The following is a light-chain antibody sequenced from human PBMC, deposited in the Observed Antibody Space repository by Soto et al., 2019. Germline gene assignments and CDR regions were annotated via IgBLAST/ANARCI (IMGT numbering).Light chain of an antibody. CDR3: QQYKSYWT. Sequence: DIQMTQSPSTLSASVGDRVTITCRASQSVSIWLAWYQQKPGKAPKLLIYKASSLESGVPSRFSGSGSGTEFTLTISSLQHDDFDTYYRQQYKSYWTFGQGTKVEMK. CDR2: KAS. J-gene: IGKJ1*01. CDR1: QSVSIW. V-gene: IGKV1-5*03.